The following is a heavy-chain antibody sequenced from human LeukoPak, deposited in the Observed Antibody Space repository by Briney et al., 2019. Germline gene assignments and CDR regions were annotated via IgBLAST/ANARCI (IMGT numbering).Heavy chain of an antibody. J-gene: IGHJ5*02. Sequence: PGGSLRLSCAASGFTFSSYAMSWVRQAPGKGLEWVSTISGSGYNTHYPDSVRGRFTTSRDNSKNTLYLHMNGLRAEDTAVYYCAKATSVTGGWFDPWGQGTLVTVSS. CDR1: GFTFSSYA. CDR3: AKATSVTGGWFDP. V-gene: IGHV3-23*01. D-gene: IGHD4-17*01. CDR2: ISGSGYNT.